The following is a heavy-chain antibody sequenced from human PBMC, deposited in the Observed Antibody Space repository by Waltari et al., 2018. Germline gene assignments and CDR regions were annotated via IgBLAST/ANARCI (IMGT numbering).Heavy chain of an antibody. CDR2: IIPIFGTA. D-gene: IGHD1-20*01. Sequence: VQLVQSGAEVKKPGSSVTVPCKASGRTFSSYAIRWMRQAPGQGLEWMGGIIPIFGTANYEQKVQGRVTITADESTITAYMELSSLRSEDTDVYYCAREPYLYKAFDIWGQGTMVTVSS. CDR1: GRTFSSYA. J-gene: IGHJ3*02. V-gene: IGHV1-69*01. CDR3: AREPYLYKAFDI.